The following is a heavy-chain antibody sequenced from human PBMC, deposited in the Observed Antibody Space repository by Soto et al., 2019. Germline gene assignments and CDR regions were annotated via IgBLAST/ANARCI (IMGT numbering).Heavy chain of an antibody. D-gene: IGHD6-13*01. Sequence: QLQLQESGPGLVKPSETLSLTCTVSGGSISSSSYYWGWIRQPPGKGLEWIGSIYYSGSTYYNPSLQSRVTISVDTSKNQFSLKLSSVTAADTAVYYCARIAAAGRYYYYGMDVWGQGTTVTVSS. CDR2: IYYSGST. CDR1: GGSISSSSYY. J-gene: IGHJ6*02. V-gene: IGHV4-39*01. CDR3: ARIAAAGRYYYYGMDV.